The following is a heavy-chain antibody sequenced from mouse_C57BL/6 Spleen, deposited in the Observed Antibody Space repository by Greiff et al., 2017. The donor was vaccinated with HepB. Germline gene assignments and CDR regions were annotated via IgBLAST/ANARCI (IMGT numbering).Heavy chain of an antibody. CDR2: IYPGDGDT. D-gene: IGHD2-1*01. J-gene: IGHJ3*01. CDR1: GYAFSSYW. CDR3: ARGWDGNYLAWFAY. V-gene: IGHV1-80*01. Sequence: QVQLKQSGAELVKPGASVKISCKASGYAFSSYWMNWVKQRPGKGLEWIGQIYPGDGDTNYNGKFKGKATLTADKSSSTAYMQLSSLTSEDSAVYFCARGWDGNYLAWFAYWGQGTLVTVSA.